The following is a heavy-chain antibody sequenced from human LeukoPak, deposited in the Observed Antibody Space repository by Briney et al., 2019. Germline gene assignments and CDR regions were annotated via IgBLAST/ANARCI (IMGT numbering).Heavy chain of an antibody. D-gene: IGHD1-26*01. Sequence: PSETLSLTCAVYGGSFSGYYWSWIRQPPGKGLEWIGEINHSGSTNYNPSLKSRVTISVDTSKNQFSLKLSSVTAADTAVYYCARHQRRASYEDWGQGTLVTVSS. CDR2: INHSGST. CDR3: ARHQRRASYED. V-gene: IGHV4-34*01. CDR1: GGSFSGYY. J-gene: IGHJ4*02.